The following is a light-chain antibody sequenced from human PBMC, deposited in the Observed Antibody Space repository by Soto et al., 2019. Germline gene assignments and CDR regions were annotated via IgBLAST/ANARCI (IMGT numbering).Light chain of an antibody. J-gene: IGLJ2*01. CDR2: GNS. V-gene: IGLV1-40*01. Sequence: QSVLTQPPSVSGAPGQRVTISCTGSSSNIGAGYDVHWYQQLPGTAPKLLIYGNSNRPSGVPDRFSGSKSGTSASLAITGLQAEDEADYYCQSYDSSLSDSGVFGGGTKVTVL. CDR1: SSNIGAGYD. CDR3: QSYDSSLSDSGV.